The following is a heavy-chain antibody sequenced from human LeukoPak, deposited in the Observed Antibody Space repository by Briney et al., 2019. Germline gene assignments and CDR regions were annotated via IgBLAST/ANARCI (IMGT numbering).Heavy chain of an antibody. CDR3: ARGSEITMVSSFPYYYYYGMDV. J-gene: IGHJ6*02. Sequence: GASVKVSCKGSGYTFTGYYMHWVRQAPGQGLEWMGWINPNSGGTNYAQKFQGWVTMTRDTSISTAYMELSRLRSDDTAVYYCARGSEITMVSSFPYYYYYGMDVWGQGTTVTVSS. D-gene: IGHD3-10*01. CDR1: GYTFTGYY. V-gene: IGHV1-2*04. CDR2: INPNSGGT.